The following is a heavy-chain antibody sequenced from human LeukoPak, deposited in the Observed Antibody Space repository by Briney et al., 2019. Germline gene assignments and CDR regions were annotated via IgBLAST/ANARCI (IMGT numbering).Heavy chain of an antibody. CDR2: LYYSGST. J-gene: IGHJ6*03. Sequence: SETLSLTCTVSGGSISSSSYYWGWIRQPPGKGLEWVGSLYYSGSTYYNPSLKSRVTISVDSSKEQFSLKLSSVTAADTAVYYCARGQVEVATSIYYYYYYYMDVWGKGTTVTVSS. CDR3: ARGQVEVATSIYYYYYYYMDV. CDR1: GGSISSSSYY. V-gene: IGHV4-39*07. D-gene: IGHD5-12*01.